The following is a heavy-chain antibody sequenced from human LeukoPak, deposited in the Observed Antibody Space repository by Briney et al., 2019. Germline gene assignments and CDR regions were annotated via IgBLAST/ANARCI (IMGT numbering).Heavy chain of an antibody. D-gene: IGHD3-16*02. J-gene: IGHJ4*02. CDR3: ARVREGLRLGELSLDFDY. V-gene: IGHV1-2*02. CDR2: INPNSGGT. Sequence: ASVKVSCKASGYTFTSYDINWVRQAPGQGLEWMGWINPNSGGTNYAQKFQGRVTMTRDTSISTVYMELSRLRSDDTAVYYCARVREGLRLGELSLDFDYWGQGTLVTVSS. CDR1: GYTFTSYD.